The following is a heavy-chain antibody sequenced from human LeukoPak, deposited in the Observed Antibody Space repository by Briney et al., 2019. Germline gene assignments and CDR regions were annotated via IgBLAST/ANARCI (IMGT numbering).Heavy chain of an antibody. V-gene: IGHV1-8*03. CDR1: GYTLTELS. D-gene: IGHD3-10*01. Sequence: ASVKVSCKVSGYTLTELSMHWVRQATGQGLEWMGWMNPNSGNTGYAQKFQGRVTITRNTSISTAYMELRSLRSDDTAVYYCARTARITMVRGALDYWGQGTLVTVSS. CDR3: ARTARITMVRGALDY. J-gene: IGHJ4*02. CDR2: MNPNSGNT.